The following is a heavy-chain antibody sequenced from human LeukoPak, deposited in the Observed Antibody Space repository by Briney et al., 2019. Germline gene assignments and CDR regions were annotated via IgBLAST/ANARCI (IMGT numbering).Heavy chain of an antibody. V-gene: IGHV4-34*01. J-gene: IGHJ3*02. D-gene: IGHD4-17*01. Sequence: SETLSLTCAVYGGSFSGYYWSWIRQPPGKGLEWIGEINHSGSTNYNPSLKSRVTISLGTSKNQFSLKLSSVTAADTALYYCARDLYGDYGFDIWGQGTMVTVSS. CDR1: GGSFSGYY. CDR3: ARDLYGDYGFDI. CDR2: INHSGST.